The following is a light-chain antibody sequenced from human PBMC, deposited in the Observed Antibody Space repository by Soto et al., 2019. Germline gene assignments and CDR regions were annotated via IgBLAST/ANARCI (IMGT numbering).Light chain of an antibody. J-gene: IGLJ1*01. V-gene: IGLV2-8*01. CDR3: SSYAGSNTPSV. CDR1: SSDMGGADY. CDR2: EVS. Sequence: TQPRSASGSPGQSVTSSCTGTSSDMGGADYVSWFQQRPGKAPKLLTYEVSKRPSGVPDRFSASKSGNTASLTVSGLQADDEADYYCSSYAGSNTPSVFGTGTKVTVL.